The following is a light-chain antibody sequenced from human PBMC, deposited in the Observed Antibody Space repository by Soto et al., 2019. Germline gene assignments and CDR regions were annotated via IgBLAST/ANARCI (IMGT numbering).Light chain of an antibody. V-gene: IGLV2-14*01. CDR3: SSYTSSSTRV. J-gene: IGLJ1*01. CDR1: SSDVGGYNY. Sequence: QSVLTQPASVSGSPRQSITISCTGTSSDVGGYNYVSWYQQHPGKAPKLVIFEVSNRPSGVSTRFSGSKSGNTASLTISGLQAEDEADYYCSSYTSSSTRVFGTGTKVTVL. CDR2: EVS.